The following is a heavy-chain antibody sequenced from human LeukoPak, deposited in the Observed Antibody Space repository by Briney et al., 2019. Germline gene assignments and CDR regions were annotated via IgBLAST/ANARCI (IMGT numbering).Heavy chain of an antibody. D-gene: IGHD2-21*02. CDR1: GGTFSSYA. CDR2: IIPIFGTA. Sequence: SVKVSCKASGGTFSSYAISWVRQAPGQGLEWMGEIIPIFGTANYAQKFQGRVTITTDESTSTAYMELSSLRSEDTAVYYCAQFCGGDCYPPHDAFDIWGQGTMVTVSS. J-gene: IGHJ3*02. V-gene: IGHV1-69*05. CDR3: AQFCGGDCYPPHDAFDI.